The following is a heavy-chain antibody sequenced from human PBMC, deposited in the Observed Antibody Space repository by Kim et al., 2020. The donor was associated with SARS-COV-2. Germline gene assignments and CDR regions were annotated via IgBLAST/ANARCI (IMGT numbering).Heavy chain of an antibody. D-gene: IGHD2-21*02. CDR1: GFTFGAYD. CDR3: AKERDATAS. J-gene: IGHJ5*02. V-gene: IGHV3-23*01. Sequence: GGSLRLSCAVSGFTFGAYDMTWVRQAPGKGLEWVSSISGSGAVQYYAESLRGRLTISRDNPKNTLYLQMESLRADDTAIYYCAKERDATASWGQGTFVAVSS. CDR2: ISGSGAVQ.